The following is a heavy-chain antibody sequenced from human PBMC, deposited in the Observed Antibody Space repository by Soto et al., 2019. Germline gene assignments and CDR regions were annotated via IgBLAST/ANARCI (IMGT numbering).Heavy chain of an antibody. J-gene: IGHJ4*02. V-gene: IGHV3-48*03. Sequence: EVQLVESGGGLVQPGGSLRLSCAASGFTLSSYEMNWVRQAPGEGLEGVSYISSSGSTIYYADSVKGRFTISRDNAKNSLYLQMNSLRAEDTAVYYCARVRSLKGYFDYWGQGTLVTVSS. CDR2: ISSSGSTI. CDR1: GFTLSSYE. CDR3: ARVRSLKGYFDY.